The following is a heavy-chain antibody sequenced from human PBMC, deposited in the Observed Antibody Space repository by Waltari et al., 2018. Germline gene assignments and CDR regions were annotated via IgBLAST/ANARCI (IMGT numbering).Heavy chain of an antibody. CDR1: GFTFRSYA. J-gene: IGHJ4*02. CDR2: IGGNFGRT. D-gene: IGHD6-19*01. CDR3: AKDSGWYSFGVFDY. V-gene: IGHV3-23*01. Sequence: EVQLLESGGGLVQPGGSLRLSCATSGFTFRSYALSWVRQAPGKGLEWVSSIGGNFGRTYYADSVKGRFIISRDKSNNTLYLEMNSLRAEDTAIYYCAKDSGWYSFGVFDYWGQGTLVTVSS.